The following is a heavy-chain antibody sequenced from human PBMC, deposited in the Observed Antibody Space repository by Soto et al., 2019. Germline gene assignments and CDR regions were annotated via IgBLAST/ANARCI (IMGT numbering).Heavy chain of an antibody. J-gene: IGHJ4*02. Sequence: QLQLQESGPGQVKPSETLSLTCTVSGGSISSSSYYWGWIRQPPGKGLEWIGSIYYSGSTYYNPSLKSRVTISVDTSKNQFSLKLSSVTAADTAVYYCARRFIAVAGSFDYWGQGTLVTVSS. CDR3: ARRFIAVAGSFDY. D-gene: IGHD6-19*01. V-gene: IGHV4-39*01. CDR2: IYYSGST. CDR1: GGSISSSSYY.